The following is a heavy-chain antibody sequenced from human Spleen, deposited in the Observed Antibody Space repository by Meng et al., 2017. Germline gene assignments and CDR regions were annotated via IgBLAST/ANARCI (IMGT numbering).Heavy chain of an antibody. D-gene: IGHD3-22*01. V-gene: IGHV2-5*02. Sequence: SGPTLVKPTQTLTLTCTFSGFSLSTSGVGVGWIRQPPGKALEWLALIYWDDDKRYSPSLKSRLTITKDPSKNQVVLTMTNMDPVDTATYYCAHRPNGYDSSGCYFNAFDIWGQGTMVTVSS. CDR1: GFSLSTSGVG. CDR2: IYWDDDK. J-gene: IGHJ3*02. CDR3: AHRPNGYDSSGCYFNAFDI.